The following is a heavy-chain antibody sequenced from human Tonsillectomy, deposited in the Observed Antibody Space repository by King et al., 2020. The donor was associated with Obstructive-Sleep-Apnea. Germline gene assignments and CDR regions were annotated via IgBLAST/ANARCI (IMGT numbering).Heavy chain of an antibody. CDR3: ARDSRAYCGDDFSGLWYFDL. D-gene: IGHD2-21*02. J-gene: IGHJ2*01. CDR1: GFTFSSYS. V-gene: IGHV3-21*01. Sequence: QLVQAGGGLVKPGGSLRLSCAASGFTFSSYSMNWVRQASWKGLEWVSSISSSSSYIHYADSVRGRFTISRDKAKNSLYLQMNSLRAEDTAVYYCARDSRAYCGDDFSGLWYFDLWGRGTLVTVSS. CDR2: ISSSSSYI.